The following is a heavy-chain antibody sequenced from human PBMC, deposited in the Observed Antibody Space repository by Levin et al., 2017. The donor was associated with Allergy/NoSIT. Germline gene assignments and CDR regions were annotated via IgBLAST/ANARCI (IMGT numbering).Heavy chain of an antibody. CDR1: GGSISSYY. Sequence: SETLSLTCTVSGGSISSYYWSWIRQAPGKGLEWIGYIYDSGSTNYSPSLKSRVTISVDTSKNQFSLKLSSVTAAGTAVYYCASHEGYSYGVPFGDYWGQGTLVNVSA. CDR2: IYDSGST. D-gene: IGHD5-18*01. V-gene: IGHV4-59*08. J-gene: IGHJ4*02. CDR3: ASHEGYSYGVPFGDY.